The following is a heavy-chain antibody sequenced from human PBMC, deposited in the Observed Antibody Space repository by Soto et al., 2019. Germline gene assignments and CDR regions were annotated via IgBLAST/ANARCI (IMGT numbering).Heavy chain of an antibody. CDR3: ARSSGSYLGYYFDS. D-gene: IGHD1-26*01. CDR1: GGSVSSGSYY. CDR2: IYYSGST. J-gene: IGHJ4*02. Sequence: PSETLSLTCTVSGGSVSSGSYYWSWIRQPPGKGLEWIGYIYYSGSTNYNPSLKSRVTISVDTSKNQFSLKLSSVTAADTAVYYCARSSGSYLGYYFDSWGQGTLVTVS. V-gene: IGHV4-61*01.